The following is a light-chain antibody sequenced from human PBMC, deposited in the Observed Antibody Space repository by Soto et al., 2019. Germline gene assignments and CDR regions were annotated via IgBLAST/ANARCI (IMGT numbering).Light chain of an antibody. V-gene: IGKV1-12*01. CDR3: QQANSLPLT. J-gene: IGKJ4*01. CDR2: AAT. CDR1: QGISNW. Sequence: DIQMTQSPSSVSESVGDRVTITCRATQGISNWLAWYQQKPGQAPKLLIYAATSLQDGVPLRFSGSGSGADFPLTISALQPEDFATYYCQQANSLPLTFGGGTKVEIK.